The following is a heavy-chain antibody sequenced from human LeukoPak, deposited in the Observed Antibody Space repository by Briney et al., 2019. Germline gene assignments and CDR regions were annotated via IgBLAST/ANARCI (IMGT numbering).Heavy chain of an antibody. J-gene: IGHJ4*02. CDR3: ARVLRGVIRYFDY. CDR1: GGSFSGYY. D-gene: IGHD3-10*01. CDR2: INHSGST. V-gene: IGHV4-34*01. Sequence: SETLSLTCAVYGGSFSGYYWSWIRQPPGKGLEWIGEINHSGSTNYNPSLKSRVTISVDTSKNQFSLKLSSVTAADTAVYYCARVLRGVIRYFDYWGQGTLVTVSS.